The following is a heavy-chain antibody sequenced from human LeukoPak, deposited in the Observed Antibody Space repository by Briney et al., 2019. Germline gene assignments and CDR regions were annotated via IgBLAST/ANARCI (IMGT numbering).Heavy chain of an antibody. CDR3: ASGWVPYYFDY. Sequence: PSETLSLTGTVSGGSFSSYYWSWIRQPAGKGLDWIGRIYNSGGTNYNPSLESRVTMSVDTSKNQFSLKLSSVTAADTAVYYCASGWVPYYFDYWGQGTLVTVSS. D-gene: IGHD6-19*01. CDR1: GGSFSSYY. J-gene: IGHJ4*02. V-gene: IGHV4-4*07. CDR2: IYNSGGT.